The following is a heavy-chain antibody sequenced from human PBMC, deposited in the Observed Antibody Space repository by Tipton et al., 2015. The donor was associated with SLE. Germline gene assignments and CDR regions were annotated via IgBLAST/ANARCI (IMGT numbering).Heavy chain of an antibody. Sequence: TLSLTCTVSGASISTGGYYWSWIRQLPGKGLEWIGYIYYTESTYYNPSLESRVTISVDTYKKKFYLELSSVTAADTAVYYCAREEAYCVGDCYPHYCGQGALVTVSA. V-gene: IGHV4-31*03. CDR2: IYYTEST. CDR3: AREEAYCVGDCYPHY. J-gene: IGHJ4*02. D-gene: IGHD2-21*01. CDR1: GASISTGGYY.